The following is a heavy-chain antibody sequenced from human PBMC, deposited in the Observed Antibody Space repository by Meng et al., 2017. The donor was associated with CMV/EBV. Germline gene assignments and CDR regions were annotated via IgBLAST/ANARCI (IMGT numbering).Heavy chain of an antibody. Sequence: ASGFTFSSYGMHWVRQAPGKGLEWVAFIRYDGSNKYYADSVKGRFTISRDNSKNTLYLQMNSLRAEDTAVYYCARTASRAATSLDYWGQGTLVTVSS. CDR2: IRYDGSNK. CDR3: ARTASRAATSLDY. J-gene: IGHJ4*02. CDR1: GFTFSSYG. D-gene: IGHD2-15*01. V-gene: IGHV3-30*02.